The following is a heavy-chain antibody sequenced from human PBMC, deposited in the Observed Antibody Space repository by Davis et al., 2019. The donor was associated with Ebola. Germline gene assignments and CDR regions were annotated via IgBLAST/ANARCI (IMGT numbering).Heavy chain of an antibody. CDR2: IIPIFGTA. V-gene: IGHV1-69*13. CDR1: GGTFSSYA. CDR3: ARSYSDDYGDYSDY. D-gene: IGHD4-17*01. Sequence: SVKVSCKASGGTFSSYAISWVRQAPGQGLEWMGGIIPIFGTANYAQKFQGRVTITADESTSTAYMELSSLRSEDTAVYYCARSYSDDYGDYSDYWGQGTLVTVSS. J-gene: IGHJ4*02.